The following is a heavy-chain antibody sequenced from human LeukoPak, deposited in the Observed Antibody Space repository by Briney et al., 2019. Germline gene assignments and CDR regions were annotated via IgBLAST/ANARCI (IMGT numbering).Heavy chain of an antibody. D-gene: IGHD3-9*01. CDR1: GYSFTSYW. J-gene: IGHJ4*02. CDR3: ARLHYYDILTGYLYYFDY. Sequence: GESLKISCKGSGYSFTSYWIGWVRQMPGKGLEWMGIIYPGDSDTRYSPSLQGQVTISADKSISTAYLQWSSLKASDTAMYYCARLHYYDILTGYLYYFDYWGQGTLVTVSS. CDR2: IYPGDSDT. V-gene: IGHV5-51*01.